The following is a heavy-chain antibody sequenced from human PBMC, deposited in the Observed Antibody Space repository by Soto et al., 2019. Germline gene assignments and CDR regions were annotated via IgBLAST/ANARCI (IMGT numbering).Heavy chain of an antibody. CDR1: GFTFSSYG. D-gene: IGHD3-10*01. CDR3: AKDSVAGSGSIDY. CDR2: ISYDGSNK. J-gene: IGHJ4*02. V-gene: IGHV3-30*18. Sequence: PGGSLRLSCAASGFTFSSYGMHWVRQAPGKGLEWVAVISYDGSNKYYADSVKGRFTISRDNSKNTLYLQMNSLRAEDTAVYYCAKDSVAGSGSIDYWGQGTLVTSPQ.